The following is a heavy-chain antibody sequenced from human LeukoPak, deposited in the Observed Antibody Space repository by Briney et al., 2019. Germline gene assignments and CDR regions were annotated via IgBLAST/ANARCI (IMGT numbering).Heavy chain of an antibody. Sequence: GGSLRLSCAASGFTFSSYAMHWVRQAPGKGLEWVAVISYDGSNKYYADSVKGRFTISRDNSKNTLYLQMNSLRAEDTAVYYCARGNWDYWGQGTLVTVSS. J-gene: IGHJ4*02. D-gene: IGHD2/OR15-2a*01. V-gene: IGHV3-30-3*01. CDR3: ARGNWDY. CDR1: GFTFSSYA. CDR2: ISYDGSNK.